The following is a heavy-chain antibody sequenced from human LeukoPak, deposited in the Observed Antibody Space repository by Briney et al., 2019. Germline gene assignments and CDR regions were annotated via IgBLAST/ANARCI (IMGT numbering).Heavy chain of an antibody. CDR3: ARGLHWYYDY. CDR2: INHSGST. D-gene: IGHD1-7*01. Sequence: SETLSLTCAVYGGSFSGYYWSWIRQPPGKGLEWIGEINHSGSTNYNPSLKSRVTISVDTSKNQFSLKLSSVTAADTAVYYCARGLHWYYDYWGQGTLVTVSS. V-gene: IGHV4-34*01. J-gene: IGHJ4*02. CDR1: GGSFSGYY.